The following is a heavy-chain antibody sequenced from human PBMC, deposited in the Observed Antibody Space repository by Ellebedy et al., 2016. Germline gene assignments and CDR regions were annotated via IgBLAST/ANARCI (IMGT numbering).Heavy chain of an antibody. CDR1: GYTFTSYA. Sequence: ASVKVSCKASGYTFTSYAMHWVRQAPGQRLQWMGWINVGNGNTKYSQKFQGRVTITRDTSASTAYINLSSLRFEDTALYYCARDLPPTSDRYFDWSLKGAGWFDPWGQGTLVTVSS. D-gene: IGHD3-9*01. CDR2: INVGNGNT. CDR3: ARDLPPTSDRYFDWSLKGAGWFDP. V-gene: IGHV1-3*01. J-gene: IGHJ5*02.